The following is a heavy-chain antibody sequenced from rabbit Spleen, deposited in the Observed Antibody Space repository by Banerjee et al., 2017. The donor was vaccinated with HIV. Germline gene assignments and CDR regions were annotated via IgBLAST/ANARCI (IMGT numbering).Heavy chain of an antibody. CDR3: ARSGGDIYDFKL. J-gene: IGHJ4*01. CDR1: GVSFSVSSY. Sequence: QSLEESGGDLVKPGASLTLTCTASGVSFSVSSYMCWVRQAPGKGLEWIGCILTGGGNTYYANWAKGRFTISKTSSTTVTLQMTSLTVADTATYFCARSGGDIYDFKLWGPGTLVTVS. CDR2: ILTGGGNT. V-gene: IGHV1S40*01. D-gene: IGHD2-1*01.